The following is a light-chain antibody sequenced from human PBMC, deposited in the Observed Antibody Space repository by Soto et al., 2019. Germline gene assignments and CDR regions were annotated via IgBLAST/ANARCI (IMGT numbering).Light chain of an antibody. CDR2: EVS. Sequence: DIVVTQTPLSLSVTPGQPASISCKSSQSLLHTNGKTYLYWYLQRPGQPPQPLIYEVSSRFSGVPERFSGSGSGTDFTLTISRLEPEDFAVYYCQFYGDPPKTFXQGTKVDIK. J-gene: IGKJ1*01. CDR1: QSLLHTNGKTY. V-gene: IGKV2-29*01. CDR3: QFYGDPPKT.